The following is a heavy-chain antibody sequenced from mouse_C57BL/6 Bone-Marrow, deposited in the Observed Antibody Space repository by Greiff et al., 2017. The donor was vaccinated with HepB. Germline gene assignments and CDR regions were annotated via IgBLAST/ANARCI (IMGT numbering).Heavy chain of an antibody. CDR3: TGGGYDEFAY. CDR2: IRLKSDNYAT. Sequence: EVHLVESGGGLVQPGGSMKLSCVASGFTFSNYWMNWVRQSPEKGLEWVAQIRLKSDNYATHYAESVKGRFTISRDDSKSSVYPQMNNLRAEGTGIYYCTGGGYDEFAYWGQGTLVTVSA. D-gene: IGHD2-2*01. CDR1: GFTFSNYW. V-gene: IGHV6-3*01. J-gene: IGHJ3*01.